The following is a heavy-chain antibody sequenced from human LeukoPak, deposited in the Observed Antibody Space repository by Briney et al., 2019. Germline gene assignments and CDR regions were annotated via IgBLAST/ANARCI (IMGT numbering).Heavy chain of an antibody. CDR3: ARETEDIVVVVAATHLGY. CDR1: GYTFTGYY. Sequence: ASVKVSCKASGYTFTGYYMHWVRQAPGQGLEWMGWINPNSGGTNYAQKFQGRVTMTRDTSISTAYMELNRLRSDDTAVYYCARETEDIVVVVAATHLGYWGQGTLVTVSS. CDR2: INPNSGGT. D-gene: IGHD2-15*01. V-gene: IGHV1-2*02. J-gene: IGHJ4*02.